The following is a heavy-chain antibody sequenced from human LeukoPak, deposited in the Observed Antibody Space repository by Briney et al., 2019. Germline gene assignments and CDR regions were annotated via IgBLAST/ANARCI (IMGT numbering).Heavy chain of an antibody. D-gene: IGHD1-26*01. V-gene: IGHV3-15*01. CDR3: TGVGTTWFHS. J-gene: IGHJ5*01. CDR1: GFTSSDAW. Sequence: GGSLRLSCGASGFTSSDAWMSWVRQAPGKGLEWVGRIRSKTESGTTEYAAPVKGRFTISRDDSKETQYLQMNSLRIEDTAVYFCTGVGTTWFHSWGQGTLVTVSS. CDR2: IRSKTESGTT.